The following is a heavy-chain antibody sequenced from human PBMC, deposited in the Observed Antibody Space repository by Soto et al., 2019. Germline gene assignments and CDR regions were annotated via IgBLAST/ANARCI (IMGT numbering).Heavy chain of an antibody. D-gene: IGHD3-10*01. CDR1: GFTFSSYA. J-gene: IGHJ6*02. V-gene: IGHV3-23*01. Sequence: EVQLLESGGGLVQPGGSLRLSCAASGFTFSSYAMTWVRQAPGKGLEWVSAISGSGGRTNYAASVKGRFTISRDNSKRTLYLQMSSLRAEDTAVYYCAKDAVKYFYGSGSYATTFYYGMDVWGQGTTVTVSS. CDR3: AKDAVKYFYGSGSYATTFYYGMDV. CDR2: ISGSGGRT.